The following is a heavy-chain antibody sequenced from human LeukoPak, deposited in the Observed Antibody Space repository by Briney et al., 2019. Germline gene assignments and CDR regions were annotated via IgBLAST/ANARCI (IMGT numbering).Heavy chain of an antibody. CDR3: ARPARYDYDFWSGYWSWFDP. Sequence: GESLKISCEGSGYSFTSYWIGWVRQMPGKGLEWMGIIYPGDSDTRYSPSFQGQVTISADKSISTAYLQWSSLKASDTAMYYCARPARYDYDFWSGYWSWFDPWGQGTLVTVSS. CDR2: IYPGDSDT. CDR1: GYSFTSYW. D-gene: IGHD3-3*01. V-gene: IGHV5-51*01. J-gene: IGHJ5*02.